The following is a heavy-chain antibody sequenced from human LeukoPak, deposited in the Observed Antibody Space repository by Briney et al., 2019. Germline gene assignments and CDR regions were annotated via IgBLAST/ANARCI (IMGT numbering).Heavy chain of an antibody. J-gene: IGHJ6*03. CDR1: GFTFSSYA. CDR2: ISSNGGST. Sequence: GGSLRLSCAASGFTFSSYAMQWVRQAPGKGLEYVSGISSNGGSTYYANSVKGRFIISRDNSKNTLYLQMGSLRAEDKAVYYCAREVPYGDYVRFRSYYMDVWGKGTTVTISS. V-gene: IGHV3-64*01. CDR3: AREVPYGDYVRFRSYYMDV. D-gene: IGHD4-17*01.